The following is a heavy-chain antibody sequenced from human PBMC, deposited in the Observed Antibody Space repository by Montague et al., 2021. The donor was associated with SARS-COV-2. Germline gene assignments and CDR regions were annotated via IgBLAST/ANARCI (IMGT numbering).Heavy chain of an antibody. Sequence: SETLSLTCTISGGSITGYFWTWIRQPPGKGLEWLGHMHHSGSTKYNPSLESRVTMSIDTSESQFSLHLRSVTAADTGVYYCARVPFSSSWYYLDHWGQGTLVTVSS. CDR3: ARVPFSSSWYYLDH. CDR2: MHHSGST. V-gene: IGHV4-59*12. J-gene: IGHJ4*02. CDR1: GGSITGYF. D-gene: IGHD6-13*01.